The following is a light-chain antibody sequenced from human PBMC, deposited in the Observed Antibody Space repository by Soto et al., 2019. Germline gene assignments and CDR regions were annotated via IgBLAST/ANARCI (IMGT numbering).Light chain of an antibody. Sequence: QSALTQPASVSGSPGQSIIISCTGTRSDVGGYNYVSWYQQHPGKAPKLMIYDVSNRPSGVSNRFSGSKSGHTASLTISGLQAEDEADYYCSSYTSSSTLVYVFGTGTKLTVL. J-gene: IGLJ1*01. CDR2: DVS. V-gene: IGLV2-14*01. CDR1: RSDVGGYNY. CDR3: SSYTSSSTLVYV.